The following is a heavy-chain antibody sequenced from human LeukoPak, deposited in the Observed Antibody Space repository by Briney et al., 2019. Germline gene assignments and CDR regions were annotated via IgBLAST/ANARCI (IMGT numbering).Heavy chain of an antibody. CDR2: IYSGGST. Sequence: GGSLRLSCAASGFTVSSNYMSWVRQAPGKGLEWVSVIYSGGSTYYADSVKGRFTISRDNSKNTLYLQMNSLRAEDTAVYYCARGWWELAPLGYWGQGTLVTVSS. D-gene: IGHD1-26*01. CDR1: GFTVSSNY. J-gene: IGHJ4*02. CDR3: ARGWWELAPLGY. V-gene: IGHV3-66*01.